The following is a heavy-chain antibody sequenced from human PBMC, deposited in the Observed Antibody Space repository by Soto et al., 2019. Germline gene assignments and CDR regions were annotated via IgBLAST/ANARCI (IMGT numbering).Heavy chain of an antibody. Sequence: SVKVSCKASGGTFSKYAIDGVLQSALQGLEWMGGIIPLFGTAKYAQKFRGRVTITADEATSTAYMELSSLRSEDTAVYYCARQFDYDTSGYYYAYWGQGTLVTVSS. CDR3: ARQFDYDTSGYYYAY. CDR2: IIPLFGTA. D-gene: IGHD3-22*01. J-gene: IGHJ4*02. V-gene: IGHV1-69*13. CDR1: GGTFSKYA.